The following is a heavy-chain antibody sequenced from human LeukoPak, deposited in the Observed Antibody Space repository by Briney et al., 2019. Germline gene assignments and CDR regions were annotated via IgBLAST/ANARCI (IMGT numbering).Heavy chain of an antibody. Sequence: ASVKVSCKASGYTFTSYAMHWVRQAPGQRLEWMGWINAGNGNTKYSQKFQGRVTITRDTSASTAYMELSSLRSEDTAVYYCARDSRYCSSTSCYSCTNGVCYTKQQLVNYGMDVWGQGTTVTVSS. V-gene: IGHV1-3*01. D-gene: IGHD2-2*02. CDR2: INAGNGNT. CDR3: ARDSRYCSSTSCYSCTNGVCYTKQQLVNYGMDV. CDR1: GYTFTSYA. J-gene: IGHJ6*02.